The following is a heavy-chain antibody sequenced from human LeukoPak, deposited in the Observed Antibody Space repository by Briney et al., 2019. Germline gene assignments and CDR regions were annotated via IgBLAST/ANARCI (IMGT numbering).Heavy chain of an antibody. V-gene: IGHV3-7*01. CDR1: GFTFSSYW. Sequence: PGGSLRLSCAASGFTFSSYWMSWVRQAPGKGLEWVANIKQDGSEKYYVDSVKGRFTSSRDNAKNSLYLQMNCLRAEDTAVYYCARGPLVVVAATPLADYWGQGTLVTVSS. J-gene: IGHJ4*02. CDR2: IKQDGSEK. CDR3: ARGPLVVVAATPLADY. D-gene: IGHD2-15*01.